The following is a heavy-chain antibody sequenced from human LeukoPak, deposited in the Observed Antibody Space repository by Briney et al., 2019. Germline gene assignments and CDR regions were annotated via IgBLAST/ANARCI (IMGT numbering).Heavy chain of an antibody. Sequence: PGRSLRLSCAASGFTFSSYAMHWVRQAPGKGLEWVAVISYDGSNKYYADSVKGRFTISRDNSKNTLYLQMNSLRAEETAVYYCLLSDYWGQGTLVTVSS. V-gene: IGHV3-30*01. J-gene: IGHJ4*02. CDR3: LLSDY. D-gene: IGHD2-2*01. CDR1: GFTFSSYA. CDR2: ISYDGSNK.